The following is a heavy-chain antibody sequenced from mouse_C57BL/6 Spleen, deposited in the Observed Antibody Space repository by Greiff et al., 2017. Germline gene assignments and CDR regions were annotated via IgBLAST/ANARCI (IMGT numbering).Heavy chain of an antibody. CDR2: IWSGGST. V-gene: IGHV2-2*01. J-gene: IGHJ3*01. CDR3: AREVAY. CDR1: GFSLTSYG. Sequence: VKLQESGPGLVKPSQRLSITCTVSGFSLTSYGVHWVRQSPGKGLEWLGGIWSGGSTDYNAAFISRLSISMDNSKSQFFFKMNSLLADDTAIYYCAREVAYWGQGTLVTVSA.